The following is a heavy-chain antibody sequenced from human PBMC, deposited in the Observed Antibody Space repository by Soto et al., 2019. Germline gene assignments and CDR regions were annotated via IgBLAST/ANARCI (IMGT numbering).Heavy chain of an antibody. D-gene: IGHD3-10*01. CDR3: ARDRDYGSGSYYNSGSLYYFDY. Sequence: ASVKVSCKASGYTFTSYYMHWVRQAPGQGLEWMGIINPSGGSTSYAQKFQGRVTMTRDTSTNTVYMELSSLRSEDTAVYYCARDRDYGSGSYYNSGSLYYFDYWGQGTLVTVSS. V-gene: IGHV1-46*01. J-gene: IGHJ4*02. CDR2: INPSGGST. CDR1: GYTFTSYY.